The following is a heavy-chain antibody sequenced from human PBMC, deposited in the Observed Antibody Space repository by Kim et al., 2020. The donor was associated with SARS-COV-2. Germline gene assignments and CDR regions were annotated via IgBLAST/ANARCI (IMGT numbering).Heavy chain of an antibody. Sequence: PSLKSPVTISVDTSKNQFSLKLSSVTAADTAVYYCARVPRYYEKSSSMDVWGQGTTVTVSS. CDR3: ARVPRYYEKSSSMDV. D-gene: IGHD3-22*01. V-gene: IGHV4-39*07. J-gene: IGHJ6*02.